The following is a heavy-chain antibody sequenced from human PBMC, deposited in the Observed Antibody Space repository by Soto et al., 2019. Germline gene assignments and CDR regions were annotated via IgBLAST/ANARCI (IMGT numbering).Heavy chain of an antibody. CDR2: ISGYNGNT. CDR1: GYTSSNYG. D-gene: IGHD6-19*01. Sequence: QVQLVQSGAEVKKPGASVTVSCKTSGYTSSNYGINWVRQAPGQGLEWMGWISGYNGNTNYVQTVQGRVTMTTETSTGTVYMELRSLKSDDTAIYYCSRFIMVGGWFDPNYYHGMDVWGQGTTATVSS. J-gene: IGHJ6*02. V-gene: IGHV1-18*01. CDR3: SRFIMVGGWFDPNYYHGMDV.